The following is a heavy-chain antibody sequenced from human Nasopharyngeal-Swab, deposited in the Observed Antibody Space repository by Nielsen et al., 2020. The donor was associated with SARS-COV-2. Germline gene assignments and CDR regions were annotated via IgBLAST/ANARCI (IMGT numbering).Heavy chain of an antibody. J-gene: IGHJ4*02. Sequence: GSLRLSCAVYGGSFSGYYWSWIRQPPGKGLEWIGEINHSGSTNYNPSLKSRVTISVDTSKNQFSLKLSSVTAADTAVYYCPRRGWFGEFVFDYWGQGTLVTVSS. CDR3: PRRGWFGEFVFDY. V-gene: IGHV4-34*01. CDR1: GGSFSGYY. D-gene: IGHD3-10*01. CDR2: INHSGST.